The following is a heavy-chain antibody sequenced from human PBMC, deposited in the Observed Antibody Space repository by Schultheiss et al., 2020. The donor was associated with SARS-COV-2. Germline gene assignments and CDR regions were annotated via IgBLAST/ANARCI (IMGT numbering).Heavy chain of an antibody. D-gene: IGHD3-3*01. Sequence: SETLSLTCAVYGGSFSGYYWSWIRQPPGKGLEWIGEINHSGSTNYNPSLKSRVTISVDTSKNQFSLKLSSVTAADTAVYYCARGKKGYYMPFDYWGQGTLVTVSS. CDR3: ARGKKGYYMPFDY. CDR1: GGSFSGYY. V-gene: IGHV4-34*01. CDR2: INHSGST. J-gene: IGHJ4*02.